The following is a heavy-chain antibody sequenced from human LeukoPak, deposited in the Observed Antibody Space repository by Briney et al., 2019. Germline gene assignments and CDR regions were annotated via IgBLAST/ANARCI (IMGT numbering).Heavy chain of an antibody. D-gene: IGHD3-9*01. J-gene: IGHJ5*02. CDR2: IYHTGAT. CDR3: ARDLGLTISANWFDP. V-gene: IGHV4-38-2*02. CDR1: GYSISSGYF. Sequence: PLETLSLTCAVSGYSISSGYFWVWIRQPPGKGLEWIGSIYHTGATYYNPSLRSPVTISVDTSKNQFSLEVNSVTAADTAVYYCARDLGLTISANWFDPWGQGTLVTVSS.